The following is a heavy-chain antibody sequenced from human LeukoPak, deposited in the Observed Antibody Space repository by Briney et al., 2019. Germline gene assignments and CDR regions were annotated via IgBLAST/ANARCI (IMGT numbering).Heavy chain of an antibody. D-gene: IGHD1-14*01. CDR1: GGSISSSNW. Sequence: SETLSLTCAVSGGSISSSNWWSWVRQPPGKGLEWIGEIYHSGSTNYNPSLKSRVTISVDKSKNQFSLKLSSVTAADTAVYYCASITTPTAQIYGMDVWGQGTTVTVSS. V-gene: IGHV4-4*02. J-gene: IGHJ6*02. CDR2: IYHSGST. CDR3: ASITTPTAQIYGMDV.